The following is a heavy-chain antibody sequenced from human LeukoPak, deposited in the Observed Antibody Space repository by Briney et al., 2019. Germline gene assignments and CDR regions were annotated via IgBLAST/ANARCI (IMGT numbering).Heavy chain of an antibody. CDR3: AKGRVDTAMVDYYYYGMDV. Sequence: GGSLRLSCAASGFTFSSYGMHWVRQAPGKGLEWVAVISYDGSNKYYADSVKGRFTISRDNSKNTLYLQMNSLRAEDTAAYYCAKGRVDTAMVDYYYYGMDVWGQGTTVTVSS. CDR1: GFTFSSYG. V-gene: IGHV3-30*18. CDR2: ISYDGSNK. D-gene: IGHD5-18*01. J-gene: IGHJ6*02.